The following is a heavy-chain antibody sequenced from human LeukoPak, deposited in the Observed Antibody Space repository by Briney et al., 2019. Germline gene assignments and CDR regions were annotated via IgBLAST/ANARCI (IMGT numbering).Heavy chain of an antibody. V-gene: IGHV3-53*01. D-gene: IGHD6-13*01. CDR2: IYPGGTT. CDR3: AKASSITTAGLFDY. J-gene: IGHJ4*02. CDR1: GFSVSTNH. Sequence: GGSLRLSCAASGFSVSTNHMNWVRQAPGKGLEWVSVIYPGGTTFYADSVKGRFTISRDDSKKMLYLQMNSLRAEDTAVYFCAKASSITTAGLFDYWGQGTLVTVSS.